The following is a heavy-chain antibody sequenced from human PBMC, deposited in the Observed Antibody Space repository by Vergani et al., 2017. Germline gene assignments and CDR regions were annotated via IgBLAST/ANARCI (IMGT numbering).Heavy chain of an antibody. CDR3: ARDRTSYDSSGSFDY. J-gene: IGHJ4*02. CDR2: ISYDGSNK. Sequence: QVQLVESGGGVVPPGRSLRLSCAASGFTFSSYAMHWVRQAPGKGLEWVAVISYDGSNKYYADSVKGRFAISRDNSKNTLYLQMNSLRAEDTAVYYCARDRTSYDSSGSFDYWGQGTLVTVSS. V-gene: IGHV3-30*09. D-gene: IGHD3-22*01. CDR1: GFTFSSYA.